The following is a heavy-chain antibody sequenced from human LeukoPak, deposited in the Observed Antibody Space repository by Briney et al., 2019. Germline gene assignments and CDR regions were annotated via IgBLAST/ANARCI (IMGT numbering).Heavy chain of an antibody. D-gene: IGHD3-10*01. J-gene: IGHJ4*02. Sequence: ASVKVSCKASGYTFTNYYMHWVRQAPGQGLEWMGIINPSGGATDYAQKFQGRVTMTRNTSISTAYMELSSLRSEDTAVYYCARGRGSGSYYKDYRYWGQGTLVTVSS. CDR2: INPSGGAT. CDR1: GYTFTNYY. V-gene: IGHV1-46*01. CDR3: ARGRGSGSYYKDYRY.